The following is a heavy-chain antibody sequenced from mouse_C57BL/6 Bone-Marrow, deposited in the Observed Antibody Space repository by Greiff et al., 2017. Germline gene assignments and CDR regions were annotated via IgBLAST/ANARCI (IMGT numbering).Heavy chain of an antibody. V-gene: IGHV1-61*01. CDR1: GYTFTSYW. D-gene: IGHD1-1*01. Sequence: QVQLQQPGAELVRPGSSVKLSCKASGYTFTSYWMDWVKQRPGQGLEWIGNIYPSASETHYNQKFKDKATLTVDKSSSTASMQLSSLTSEDSAVYYCAVYYGSSGDYWGQGTTLTVSS. J-gene: IGHJ2*01. CDR3: AVYYGSSGDY. CDR2: IYPSASET.